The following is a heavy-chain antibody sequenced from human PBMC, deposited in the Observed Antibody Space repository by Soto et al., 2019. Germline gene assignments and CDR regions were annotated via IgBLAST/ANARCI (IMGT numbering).Heavy chain of an antibody. J-gene: IGHJ6*02. CDR3: AKGPAIVLVPAAMNYYYGMDV. D-gene: IGHD2-2*01. CDR2: ISYDGSNK. Sequence: QVQLVESGGGVVQPGRSLRLSCAASGFTFSSYGMHWVRQAPGEGLEWVALISYDGSNKYYADSVKGRFTISRDYSKNTLSLPMNSLRAEDTAVYYCAKGPAIVLVPAAMNYYYGMDVWGQGTTVTVSS. V-gene: IGHV3-30*18. CDR1: GFTFSSYG.